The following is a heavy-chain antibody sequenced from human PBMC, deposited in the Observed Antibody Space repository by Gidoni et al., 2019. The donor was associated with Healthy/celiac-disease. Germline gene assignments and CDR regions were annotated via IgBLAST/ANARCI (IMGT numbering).Heavy chain of an antibody. J-gene: IGHJ4*02. V-gene: IGHV3-23*01. Sequence: EVQLLESGGGLVQPGGSLRLSCAASGFTFSSYAMSWFRQAPGKGLEWVSAISGSGVSTYYADSVKGRFTISRDNSKNTLYLQMNSLRAEDTAVYYCAKDLESIAARPVDYWGQGTLVTVSS. CDR3: AKDLESIAARPVDY. D-gene: IGHD6-6*01. CDR1: GFTFSSYA. CDR2: ISGSGVST.